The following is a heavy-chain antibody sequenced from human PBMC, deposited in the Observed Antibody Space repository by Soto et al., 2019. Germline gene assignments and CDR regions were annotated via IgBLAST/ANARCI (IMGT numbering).Heavy chain of an antibody. CDR3: GRGRSGELVVFY. D-gene: IGHD1-7*01. J-gene: IGHJ4*02. Sequence: QVQLVQSGAEVKESGASVKVSCKASGYTFTGYYIHWVRQAPGQGLEWVGEISPKSGGTRYEQNFQGRVTMTKDTSISTVYMELTNLSPDDTAVYYCGRGRSGELVVFYWGQGTLVTVHS. CDR2: ISPKSGGT. CDR1: GYTFTGYY. V-gene: IGHV1-2*02.